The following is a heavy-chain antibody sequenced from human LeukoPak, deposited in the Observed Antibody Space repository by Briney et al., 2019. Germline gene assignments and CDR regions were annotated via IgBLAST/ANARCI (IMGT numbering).Heavy chain of an antibody. Sequence: GGSLRLSCAASGFTFSSYAMSWVCQAPGKGLEWVSAISGSGGSTYYADSVKGRFTISRDNSKNTLYLQMNSLRAEDTAVYYCAKEIPSGIAAAGRGIDYWGQGTLVTVSS. D-gene: IGHD6-13*01. V-gene: IGHV3-23*01. J-gene: IGHJ4*02. CDR2: ISGSGGST. CDR1: GFTFSSYA. CDR3: AKEIPSGIAAAGRGIDY.